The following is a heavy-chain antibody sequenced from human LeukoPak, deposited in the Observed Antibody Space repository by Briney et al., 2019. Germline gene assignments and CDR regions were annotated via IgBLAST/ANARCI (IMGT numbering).Heavy chain of an antibody. CDR3: ARDQGAARQGLDC. Sequence: GRSLRLSCTASGFAFGDYAMSWVRQAPGKGLEWVSSISSSSSYIYYADSVKGRFTISRDNAKNSLYLQMNSLRAEDTAVYYCARDQGAARQGLDCWGQGTLVTVSS. V-gene: IGHV3-21*01. CDR1: GFAFGDYA. J-gene: IGHJ4*02. D-gene: IGHD3/OR15-3a*01. CDR2: ISSSSSYI.